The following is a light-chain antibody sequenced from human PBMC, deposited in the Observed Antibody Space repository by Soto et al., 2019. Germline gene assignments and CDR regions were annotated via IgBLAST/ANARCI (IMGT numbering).Light chain of an antibody. CDR2: EAS. CDR3: QQSNNYPWT. V-gene: IGKV1-5*03. J-gene: IGKJ1*01. Sequence: DIQMTQSPSTLSASEGDRVTITCRASQSISSYLAWYQQKPGKAPKLLIYEASNLESGVPSRFSGSGSGTEFTLTISSLQPDDFATYYCQQSNNYPWTFGQGTKVDIK. CDR1: QSISSY.